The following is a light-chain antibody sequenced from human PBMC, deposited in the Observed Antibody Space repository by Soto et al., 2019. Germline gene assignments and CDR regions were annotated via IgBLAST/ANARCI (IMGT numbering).Light chain of an antibody. Sequence: QSVVTQPASVSGSPGQSITISCTGTSSDVGSYNLVSWYQQHPGKAPKLMIYEGSKRPSGVSNRFSGSKSGNTASLTISGLQAEDEADYYCSSYTSSSTLVVFGGGTKLTVL. CDR2: EGS. V-gene: IGLV2-14*02. J-gene: IGLJ2*01. CDR1: SSDVGSYNL. CDR3: SSYTSSSTLVV.